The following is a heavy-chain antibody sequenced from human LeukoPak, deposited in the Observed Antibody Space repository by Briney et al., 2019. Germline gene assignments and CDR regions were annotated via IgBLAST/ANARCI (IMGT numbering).Heavy chain of an antibody. CDR3: AHSLYGSGIYYFDY. V-gene: IGHV2-5*02. J-gene: IGHJ4*02. CDR1: GFSLSANGVG. CDR2: IYWDDDK. D-gene: IGHD3-10*01. Sequence: SGPTLVKPTQTLTLTCTFSGFSLSANGVGVGWIRQPPGKALEWLAIIYWDDDKRYSPSLKSRLTITRDTSKNQVVLTMTNMDPVDTATYYCAHSLYGSGIYYFDYWGQGTLVTVSS.